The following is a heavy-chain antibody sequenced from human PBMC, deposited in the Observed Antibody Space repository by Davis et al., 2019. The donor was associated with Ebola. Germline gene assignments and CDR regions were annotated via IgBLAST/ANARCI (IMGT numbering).Heavy chain of an antibody. CDR1: GGSISSYY. CDR3: ARGDHCISGSCYFEY. J-gene: IGHJ4*02. Sequence: MPSETLSLTCTVSGGSISSYYWSWIRQPPGKGLEWIGYIYYTGSTNYNPSLKSRVTISVDTSKNQFSLKLSSVTAADTAVYFCARGDHCISGSCYFEYWGQGRLVTVSS. V-gene: IGHV4-59*01. CDR2: IYYTGST. D-gene: IGHD2-2*01.